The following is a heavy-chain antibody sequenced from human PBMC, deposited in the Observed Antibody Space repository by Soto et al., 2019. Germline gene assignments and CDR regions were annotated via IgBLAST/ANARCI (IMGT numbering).Heavy chain of an antibody. CDR1: GFSLTTSGVG. V-gene: IGHV2-5*02. J-gene: IGHJ4*02. D-gene: IGHD3-3*01. CDR3: AHRVLRTFFGLVTTTAIYFDF. Sequence: QITLNESGPTVVRPTETLTLTCRFSGFSLTTSGVGVGWIRQSPGKAPEWLALIYWDDDKRYSASLKSRPTITKDTYKNQGVLTVSDLDPTDTATYYCAHRVLRTFFGLVTTTAIYFDFWGQGTPGAVSS. CDR2: IYWDDDK.